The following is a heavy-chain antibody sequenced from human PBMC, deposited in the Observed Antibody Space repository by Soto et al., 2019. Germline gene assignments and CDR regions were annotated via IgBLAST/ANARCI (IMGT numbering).Heavy chain of an antibody. CDR2: IIPILGIA. CDR1: GGTFSSYP. V-gene: IGHV1-69*02. CDR3: ARTPPYGYFDL. J-gene: IGHJ2*01. D-gene: IGHD2-15*01. Sequence: QVQLVQSGAEVKKPGSSVKVSCKASGGTFSSYPISWVRQAPGQGLEWMGRIIPILGIANYAQKFQGRVTITADKSTSTAYMELSSLRSEDTAVYYCARTPPYGYFDLWGRGTLVTVSS.